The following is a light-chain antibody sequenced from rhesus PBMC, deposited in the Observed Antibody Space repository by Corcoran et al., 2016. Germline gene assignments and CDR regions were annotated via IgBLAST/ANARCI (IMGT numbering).Light chain of an antibody. CDR3: QQHNSHPLT. Sequence: DIQMTQSPSSLSASVGDRVTITCRASQTISSYLAWYQQKPGKIPKLLIYAESSLESGVPSRFSGSGSGTEITLTLSSLQPEDFATYYCQQHNSHPLTFGGGTKVEIK. CDR1: QTISSY. V-gene: IGKV1-44*02. J-gene: IGKJ4*01. CDR2: AES.